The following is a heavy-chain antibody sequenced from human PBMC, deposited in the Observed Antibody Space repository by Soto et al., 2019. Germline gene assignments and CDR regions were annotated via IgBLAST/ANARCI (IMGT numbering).Heavy chain of an antibody. CDR1: GVSFSGYY. CDR3: ARGIGGSYYYYYYMDV. V-gene: IGHV4-34*01. CDR2: INHSGST. D-gene: IGHD3-16*01. J-gene: IGHJ6*03. Sequence: SETLSLTCAVYGVSFSGYYWSWIRQPPGKGLEWIGEINHSGSTNYNPSLKSRVTISVDTSKNQFSLKLSSVTAADTAVYYCARGIGGSYYYYYYMDVWGKGTTVTVSS.